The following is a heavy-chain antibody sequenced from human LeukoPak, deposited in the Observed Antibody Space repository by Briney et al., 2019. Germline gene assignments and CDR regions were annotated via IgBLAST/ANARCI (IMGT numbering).Heavy chain of an antibody. CDR1: GGSISSSSYY. V-gene: IGHV4-39*01. D-gene: IGHD5-18*01. J-gene: IGHJ4*02. CDR3: ARHERGGSYDLFDY. CDR2: IYYSGST. Sequence: SETLSLTCTVSGGSISSSSYYWGWIRQPPGKGLEWIGSIYYSGSTYYNPSLKSRVTISVDTSKNQFSLKLSSVTAPDTAVYYCARHERGGSYDLFDYWGQGTLVTVSS.